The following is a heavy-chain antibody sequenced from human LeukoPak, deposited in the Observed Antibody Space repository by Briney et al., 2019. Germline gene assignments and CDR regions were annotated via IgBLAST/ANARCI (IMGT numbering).Heavy chain of an antibody. D-gene: IGHD2-15*01. CDR1: GFTFSSYS. CDR3: ARGYQYCSGNSCYSSYFDY. Sequence: PGGSLRLSCAASGFTFSSYSMNWVRQAPGKGLEWVSYISSSSSTIYYADSVKGRFTISRDNAKNSLYLQMNSLRAEDTAVYYCARGYQYCSGNSCYSSYFDYWGQGTLVTVSS. J-gene: IGHJ4*02. CDR2: ISSSSSTI. V-gene: IGHV3-48*01.